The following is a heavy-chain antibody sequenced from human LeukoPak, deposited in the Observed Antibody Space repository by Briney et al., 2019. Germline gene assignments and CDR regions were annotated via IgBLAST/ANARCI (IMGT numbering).Heavy chain of an antibody. CDR3: ARDFGAGYDFWRGPDC. CDR2: ISGSGGST. Sequence: PGGSLRLSCAASGFTFSSYAMSWVRQAPGKGLEWVSAISGSGGSTYYADSVKGRFTISRGNSKDTLYLQMDSLRTEDTAVYFCARDFGAGYDFWRGPDCWGQGTLVTVSS. J-gene: IGHJ4*02. D-gene: IGHD3-3*01. V-gene: IGHV3-23*01. CDR1: GFTFSSYA.